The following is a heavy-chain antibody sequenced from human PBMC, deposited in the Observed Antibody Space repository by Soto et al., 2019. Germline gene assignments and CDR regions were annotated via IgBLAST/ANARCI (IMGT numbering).Heavy chain of an antibody. CDR2: IYSNGDT. V-gene: IGHV4-31*03. CDR1: SDSVNSGGYY. CDR3: ARRGGSSSGYYYYAMDV. D-gene: IGHD6-6*01. Sequence: SETLSLTCSVSSDSVNSGGYYWSWIRQHPGKGLEWIGYIYSNGDTYYNPSLKSRVTISVDTSKNQFSLNLTSVTAADTAVYYCARRGGSSSGYYYYAMDVWGQGTTVT. J-gene: IGHJ6*02.